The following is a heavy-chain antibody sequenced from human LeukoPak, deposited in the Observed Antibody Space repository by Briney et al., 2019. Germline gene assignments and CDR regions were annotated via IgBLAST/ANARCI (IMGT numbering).Heavy chain of an antibody. D-gene: IGHD3-3*01. J-gene: IGHJ4*02. V-gene: IGHV3-21*01. CDR3: AGDSPYYDFWSGYYTGIESD. CDR1: GFTFSSYS. CDR2: ISSSSSYI. Sequence: GGSLRLSGAASGFTFSSYSMNWVGQAPGKGLEWVSSISSSSSYIYYVDSVKGRFTISRDNAKNSLYLQMNSLRAEDTAVYYCAGDSPYYDFWSGYYTGIESDWGQGTLVTVSS.